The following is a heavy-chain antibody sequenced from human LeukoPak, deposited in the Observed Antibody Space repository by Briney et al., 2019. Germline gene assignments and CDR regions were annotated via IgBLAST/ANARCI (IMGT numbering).Heavy chain of an antibody. CDR3: ATRGYSSGWPYFDY. CDR1: GFTFSSYG. V-gene: IGHV3-30*02. CDR2: IRYDGSNK. J-gene: IGHJ4*02. D-gene: IGHD6-19*01. Sequence: GGSLRLSCAASGFTFSSYGMHWVRQAPGKGLEWVAFIRYDGSNKYYADSVKGRFTISRDNSKNTLYLQMNSLRAEDTAVYYCATRGYSSGWPYFDYWGQGTLVTVSS.